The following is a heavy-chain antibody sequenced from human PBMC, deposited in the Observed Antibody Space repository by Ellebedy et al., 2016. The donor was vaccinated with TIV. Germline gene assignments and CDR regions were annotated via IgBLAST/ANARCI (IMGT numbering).Heavy chain of an antibody. J-gene: IGHJ6*02. D-gene: IGHD3-16*02. CDR1: GYTFTNYY. Sequence: AASVKVSCKASGYTFTNYYMNWVRHSPGQGLEWMGIIKPGGGATSYAQKFQGRVTMTRDTSTSTVYMELSSLSSEDTAFDYCAKAPLSGVVYGIDVWGQGTTVTVSS. V-gene: IGHV1-46*01. CDR3: AKAPLSGVVYGIDV. CDR2: IKPGGGAT.